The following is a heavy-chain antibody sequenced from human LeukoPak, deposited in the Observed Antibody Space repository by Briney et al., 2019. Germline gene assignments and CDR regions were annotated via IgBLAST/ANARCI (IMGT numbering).Heavy chain of an antibody. CDR2: IYHSGST. CDR3: ASMGGPDYGDYEFYFDC. Sequence: SETLSLTCAVSGGSISSSNWWSCVRQPPGKGLEWIGEIYHSGSTNYNPSLKSRVTISVDKSKNQFSLKLSSVTAADTAVYYCASMGGPDYGDYEFYFDCWGQGTLVTVSS. J-gene: IGHJ4*02. D-gene: IGHD4-17*01. V-gene: IGHV4-4*02. CDR1: GGSISSSNW.